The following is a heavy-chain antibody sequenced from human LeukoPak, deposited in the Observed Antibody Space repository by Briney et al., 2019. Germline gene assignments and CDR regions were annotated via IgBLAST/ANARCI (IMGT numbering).Heavy chain of an antibody. D-gene: IGHD1-26*01. CDR1: GYTFTSYY. CDR2: INPSGGST. Sequence: ASVKVSCKASGYTFTSYYMHWVRQAPGQGLEWMGIINPSGGSTSYAQKFQGRVAMTRDTSTSTVYMELSSLRSEDTAVYYCARDSPISGSYYGGLGYWGQGTLVTVSS. J-gene: IGHJ4*02. V-gene: IGHV1-46*01. CDR3: ARDSPISGSYYGGLGY.